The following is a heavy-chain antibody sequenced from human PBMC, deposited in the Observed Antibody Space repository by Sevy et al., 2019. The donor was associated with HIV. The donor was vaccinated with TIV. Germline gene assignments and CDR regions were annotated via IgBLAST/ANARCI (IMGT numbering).Heavy chain of an antibody. D-gene: IGHD6-19*01. V-gene: IGHV1-2*02. Sequence: ASVKVSCKASGYTFTGYYMHWVRQAPGQGLEWMGWINPNSGGTNYAQKFQGRVTMTRDTSISTAYMELSRLRSDDTAVYYCARERIAVAGTTYNWFDPWGHGTLVTVSS. J-gene: IGHJ5*02. CDR3: ARERIAVAGTTYNWFDP. CDR2: INPNSGGT. CDR1: GYTFTGYY.